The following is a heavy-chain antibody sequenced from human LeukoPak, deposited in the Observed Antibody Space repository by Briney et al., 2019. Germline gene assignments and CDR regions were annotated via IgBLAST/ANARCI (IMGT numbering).Heavy chain of an antibody. V-gene: IGHV3-30*02. CDR1: GFTFSDYG. J-gene: IGHJ4*02. Sequence: GGSLRLSCGASGFTFSDYGMLWVRQAPGKGLDWVAFIRHDGNKKLYADSVKGRFTISRDNSKNTLYLHVNSLRPDDSAVYYCVKDNPLDYWGQGTLVIVSS. CDR2: IRHDGNKK. CDR3: VKDNPLDY.